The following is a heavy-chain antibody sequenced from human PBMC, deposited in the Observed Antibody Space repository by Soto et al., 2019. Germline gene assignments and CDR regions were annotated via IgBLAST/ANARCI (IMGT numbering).Heavy chain of an antibody. CDR1: GFTFSSYG. CDR2: ISYDGSNK. V-gene: IGHV3-30*18. D-gene: IGHD6-13*01. J-gene: IGHJ6*03. CDR3: AKGKLEHSSSWYSYYYYMDV. Sequence: QVQLVESGGGVVQPGRSLRLSCAASGFTFSSYGMHWVRQAPGKGLEWVAVISYDGSNKYYADSVKGRFTISRDNSKNTLYLQMNSLRAEDTAVYYCAKGKLEHSSSWYSYYYYMDVWGKGTTVTVSS.